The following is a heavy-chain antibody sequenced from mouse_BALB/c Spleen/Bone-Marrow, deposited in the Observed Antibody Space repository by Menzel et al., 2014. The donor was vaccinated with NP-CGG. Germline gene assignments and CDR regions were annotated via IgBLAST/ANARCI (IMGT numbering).Heavy chain of an antibody. J-gene: IGHJ3*01. CDR2: VDPSDNYT. CDR1: SYTFTSYW. V-gene: IGHV1S127*01. D-gene: IGHD2-14*01. Sequence: QVQLQQSGAELVKPGASVKMSCKASSYTFTSYWMHWVKQRPGQGLEWIGAVDPSDNYTHYNQEFKGKATLTVDTSSSTAYMQLSSLTSEDPAVYYCTNLGTYWGQGTLVTVSA. CDR3: TNLGTY.